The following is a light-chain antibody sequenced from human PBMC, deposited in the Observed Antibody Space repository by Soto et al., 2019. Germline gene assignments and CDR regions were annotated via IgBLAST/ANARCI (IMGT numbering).Light chain of an antibody. CDR1: KLGDKY. J-gene: IGLJ1*01. V-gene: IGLV3-1*01. Sequence: SYELTQPPSVSVSPGQTASITCSGDKLGDKYACWYQQKPGQSPVLLIYQDTKRPSGIPERFSGSNSGNTATLTISGTQTMDEADYCCQAWDSSISYVFGTGTKLTVL. CDR3: QAWDSSISYV. CDR2: QDT.